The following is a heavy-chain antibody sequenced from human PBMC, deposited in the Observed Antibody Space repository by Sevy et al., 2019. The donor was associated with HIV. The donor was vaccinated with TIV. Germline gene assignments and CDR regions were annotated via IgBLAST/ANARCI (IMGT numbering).Heavy chain of an antibody. V-gene: IGHV1-24*01. D-gene: IGHD3-22*01. Sequence: ASVKVSCKISGYRLSELSMHWVRQAPGKGLEWMGRFDPEDGEIIYAQKFQDRVTVTEDTSTDTAYMVLSRLRSEDTAVYYCATGREYYDENSGYFDYWGPGTLVTVSS. J-gene: IGHJ4*02. CDR1: GYRLSELS. CDR2: FDPEDGEI. CDR3: ATGREYYDENSGYFDY.